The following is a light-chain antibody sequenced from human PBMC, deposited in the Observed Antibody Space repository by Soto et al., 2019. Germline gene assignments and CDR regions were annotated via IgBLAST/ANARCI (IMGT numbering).Light chain of an antibody. CDR3: QQYGSSGT. J-gene: IGKJ1*01. V-gene: IGKV3-20*01. Sequence: EVLLTQSPAILSLSSGERATLSCRASQSVGNFLTWYQQKPGQPPSLLIYDASTRATGIPARSSASGSGTDFTLPIRRLEPEDFAVYYCQQYGSSGTFGQGTKVDIK. CDR2: DAS. CDR1: QSVGNF.